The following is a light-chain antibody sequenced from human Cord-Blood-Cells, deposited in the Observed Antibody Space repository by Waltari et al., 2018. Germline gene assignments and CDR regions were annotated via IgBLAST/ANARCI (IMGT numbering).Light chain of an antibody. V-gene: IGLV2-14*01. CDR3: SSYTSSSTVV. CDR1: SRDVGGYNY. CDR2: EVS. Sequence: QSALTQPASVSGSPGQSITISCPGPSRDVGGYNYVSWYQQHPGKAPKLMIYEVSNRPSGVSNRFSGSKSGNTASLTISGLQAEDEADYYCSSYTSSSTVVFGGGTKLTVL. J-gene: IGLJ2*01.